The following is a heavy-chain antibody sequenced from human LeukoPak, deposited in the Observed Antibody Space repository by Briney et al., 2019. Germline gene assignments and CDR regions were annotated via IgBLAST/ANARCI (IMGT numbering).Heavy chain of an antibody. CDR3: AKGRLAHDY. CDR2: ISSEGKTT. V-gene: IGHV3-64*04. D-gene: IGHD3-22*01. Sequence: GGSLRLSCSASGFIFSPYAMHWVRQAPGKGLEYVSSISSEGKTTYYADSVKGRFTISRDNSKNTLYLQMNSLRAEDTAVYYCAKGRLAHDYWGQGTLVTVSS. CDR1: GFIFSPYA. J-gene: IGHJ4*02.